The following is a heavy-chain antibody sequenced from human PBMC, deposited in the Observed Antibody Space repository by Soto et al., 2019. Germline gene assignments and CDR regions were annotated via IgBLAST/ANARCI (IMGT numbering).Heavy chain of an antibody. CDR2: INAGNGNT. D-gene: IGHD6-13*01. CDR3: ARVDSIAGIAAAGTFDY. CDR1: GYTFTSYA. Sequence: ASVKVSCKASGYTFTSYAMHWVRQAPGQRLEWMGWINAGNGNTKYSQKFQGRVTITRDTSASTAYMELSSLRSEDTAGYYCARVDSIAGIAAAGTFDYWGQGTLVTVSS. V-gene: IGHV1-3*01. J-gene: IGHJ4*02.